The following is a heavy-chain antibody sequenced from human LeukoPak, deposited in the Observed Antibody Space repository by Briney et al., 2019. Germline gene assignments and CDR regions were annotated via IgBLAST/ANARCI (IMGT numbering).Heavy chain of an antibody. CDR2: TYYRSKWYN. Sequence: SQTLSLTCAISGDSASSNSAAWNWIRQSPSRGLEWLGRTYYRSKWYNDYAVSVKSRITINPDTSKNQFSLQLNSVTPEDTAVYYCARDFDSYSGSYHWTFDYWGQGTLVTVSS. J-gene: IGHJ4*02. V-gene: IGHV6-1*01. CDR3: ARDFDSYSGSYHWTFDY. CDR1: GDSASSNSAA. D-gene: IGHD1-26*01.